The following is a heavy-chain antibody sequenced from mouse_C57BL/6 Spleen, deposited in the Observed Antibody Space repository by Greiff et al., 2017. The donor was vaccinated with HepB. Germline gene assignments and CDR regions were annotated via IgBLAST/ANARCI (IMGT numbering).Heavy chain of an antibody. J-gene: IGHJ3*01. D-gene: IGHD1-1*01. CDR1: GYSFTSYY. Sequence: VQLQQSGPELVKPGASVKISCKASGYSFTSYYIHWVKQRPGQGLEWIGWIYPGSGNTKYNEKFKGKATLTADTSSSTAYMQLSSLTSEDSAVYYCARPPYYYGSSFAYWGQGTLVTVSA. CDR2: IYPGSGNT. CDR3: ARPPYYYGSSFAY. V-gene: IGHV1-66*01.